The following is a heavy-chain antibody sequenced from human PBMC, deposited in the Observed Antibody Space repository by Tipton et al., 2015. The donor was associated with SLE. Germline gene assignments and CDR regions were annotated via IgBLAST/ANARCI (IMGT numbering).Heavy chain of an antibody. Sequence: TLSLTCAVYGGSFSGYYWSWIRQPPGKGLEWIGEINHSGSTNYNPSLKSRVTISVDRSKNQFSLKLSSVTAADTAVYYCARRDGYSSIWNWFDPWGQGTLVTVSS. J-gene: IGHJ5*02. CDR1: GGSFSGYY. D-gene: IGHD6-13*01. CDR3: ARRDGYSSIWNWFDP. CDR2: INHSGST. V-gene: IGHV4-34*01.